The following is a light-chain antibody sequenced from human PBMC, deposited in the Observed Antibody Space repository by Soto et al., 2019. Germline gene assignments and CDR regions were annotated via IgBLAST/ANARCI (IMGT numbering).Light chain of an antibody. J-gene: IGKJ4*01. V-gene: IGKV1-9*01. CDR3: QQLNSYPLT. CDR2: AAS. Sequence: DIQLTQSPSFLSASVGGKVTITCRASQAISSSLAWYQQNPGEAPKLLIYAASTLQSGVPSRFSGSGSGTEFTLTISSLQPEDFATYYCQQLNSYPLTFGGGAKVEIK. CDR1: QAISSS.